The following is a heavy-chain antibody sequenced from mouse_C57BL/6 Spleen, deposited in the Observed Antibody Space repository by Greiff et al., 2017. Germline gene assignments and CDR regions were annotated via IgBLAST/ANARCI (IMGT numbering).Heavy chain of an antibody. CDR1: GFTFNTYA. Sequence: EVQLVESGGGLVQPKGSLKLSCAASGFTFNTYAMHWVRQAPGKGLEWVARIRSKSSNYATYYADSVKDRFTISRDDSQSMLYLQMNNLKTEDTAMYYCVRESPTLPHWYFDVWGKGTTVTVSS. CDR2: IRSKSSNYAT. V-gene: IGHV10-3*01. D-gene: IGHD1-1*01. J-gene: IGHJ1*03. CDR3: VRESPTLPHWYFDV.